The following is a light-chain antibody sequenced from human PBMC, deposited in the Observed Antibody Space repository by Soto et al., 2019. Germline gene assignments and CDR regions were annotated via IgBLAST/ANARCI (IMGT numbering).Light chain of an antibody. V-gene: IGKV3-11*01. J-gene: IGKJ1*01. CDR3: QQRNVWPPIT. Sequence: EIVMTQSPDTLSVSPGEIATLSFSASQSVSSNLAWYQQKVGQAPRLLIYDASNRATGIPARFGGSGSGTDFTLTINSLEPEDFAVYYCQQRNVWPPITFGQGTKVDIK. CDR2: DAS. CDR1: QSVSSN.